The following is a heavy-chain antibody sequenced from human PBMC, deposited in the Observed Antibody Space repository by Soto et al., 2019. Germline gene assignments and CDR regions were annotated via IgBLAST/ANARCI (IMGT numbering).Heavy chain of an antibody. V-gene: IGHV1-18*04. Sequence: ASVKVSCKASGYTFTSYCIHWVRQAPGQGLEWMGIINPYSGNTNYAQKLQGRVTMTTDTSTSTAYMELSSLRSDDTAVYYCARDYCRSTSGWDNWFEPWGQGTLVNGSS. CDR3: ARDYCRSTSGWDNWFEP. D-gene: IGHD2-2*01. CDR2: INPYSGNT. J-gene: IGHJ5*02. CDR1: GYTFTSYC.